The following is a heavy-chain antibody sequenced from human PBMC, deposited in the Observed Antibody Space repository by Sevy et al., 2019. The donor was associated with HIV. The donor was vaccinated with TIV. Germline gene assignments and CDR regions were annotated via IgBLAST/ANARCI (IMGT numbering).Heavy chain of an antibody. CDR3: ANQPLTLISPPDS. CDR2: VYYSGST. CDR1: GDSISNSRYY. J-gene: IGHJ4*02. Sequence: SETLSLTCTVSGDSISNSRYYWGWIRQPPGKGLEWIGSVYYSGSTYYNPSLKSRVTLSIDTSKNQFLLKVNSVIATDTAVYYCANQPLTLISPPDSWGQGTLVTVSS. D-gene: IGHD2-2*01. V-gene: IGHV4-39*01.